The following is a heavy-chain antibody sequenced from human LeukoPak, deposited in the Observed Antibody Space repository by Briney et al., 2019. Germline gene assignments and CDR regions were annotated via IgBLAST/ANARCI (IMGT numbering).Heavy chain of an antibody. V-gene: IGHV4-59*01. Sequence: PSETLSLTCTVSGGSISSYYWSWIRQPPGKGLEWIGYIYYSGSTNYNPSLKSRVTISVDTSKNQFSLKLSSVTAADTAVYYCARDVTALRGYSYGSTDSDYWGQGTLVTVSS. D-gene: IGHD5-18*01. CDR3: ARDVTALRGYSYGSTDSDY. CDR1: GGSISSYY. CDR2: IYYSGST. J-gene: IGHJ4*02.